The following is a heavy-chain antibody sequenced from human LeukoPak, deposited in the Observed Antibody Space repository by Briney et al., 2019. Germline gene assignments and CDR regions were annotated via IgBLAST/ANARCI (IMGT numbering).Heavy chain of an antibody. CDR1: GFTFSTYW. CDR2: INHSGST. D-gene: IGHD6-13*01. V-gene: IGHV4-34*01. CDR3: ASDKGYSNNYFDY. Sequence: RSGGSLRLSCAASGFTFSTYWMSWVRQPPGKGLEWIGEINHSGSTNYNPSLKSRVTISVDTSKNQFSLELSSVTAADTALYYCASDKGYSNNYFDYWAKEPWSPSPQ. J-gene: IGHJ4*01.